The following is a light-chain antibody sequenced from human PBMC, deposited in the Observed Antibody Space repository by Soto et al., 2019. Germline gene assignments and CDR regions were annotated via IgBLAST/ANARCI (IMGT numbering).Light chain of an antibody. J-gene: IGKJ1*01. CDR1: QSISSY. CDR2: AAS. CDR3: QQSYSTPWT. V-gene: IGKV1-39*01. Sequence: DIQMTQSPSSLSASVGDRVTITCRASQSISSYLNWYQQKPGKAPKLLIYAASSLKSGVPSRFSGSGSRTDLTLTISSLQPEDFATYSWQQSYSTPWTFGQGTEVEIK.